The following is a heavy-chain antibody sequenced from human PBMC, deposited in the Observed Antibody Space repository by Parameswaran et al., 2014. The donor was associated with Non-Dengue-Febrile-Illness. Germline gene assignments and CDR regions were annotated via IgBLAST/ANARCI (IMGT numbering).Heavy chain of an antibody. V-gene: IGHV1-69*01. CDR2: IIPIFGTA. Sequence: WVRQAPGQGLEWMGGIIPIFGTANYAQKFQGRVTITADESTSTAYMELSSLRSEDTAVYYCAREVAVHWFDPWGQGTLVTVSS. D-gene: IGHD6-19*01. J-gene: IGHJ5*02. CDR3: AREVAVHWFDP.